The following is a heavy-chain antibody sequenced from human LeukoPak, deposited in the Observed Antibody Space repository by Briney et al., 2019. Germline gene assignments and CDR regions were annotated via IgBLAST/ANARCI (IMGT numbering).Heavy chain of an antibody. D-gene: IGHD3-22*01. CDR1: GHTFTAYY. Sequence: GASVTVSCKASGHTFTAYYMHWVRQAPGQGLEWMGWINPNSGGTNYAQKFQGRVTMTRDKSISTAYMELSGLRSDDTAVYYCARDALYYYDRSGYYSGYWYFDLWGRGTLVTVSS. J-gene: IGHJ2*01. CDR2: INPNSGGT. V-gene: IGHV1-2*02. CDR3: ARDALYYYDRSGYYSGYWYFDL.